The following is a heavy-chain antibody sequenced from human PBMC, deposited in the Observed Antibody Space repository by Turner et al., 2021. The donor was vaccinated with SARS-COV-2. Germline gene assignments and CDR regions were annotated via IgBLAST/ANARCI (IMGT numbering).Heavy chain of an antibody. Sequence: VLLQQWGAGLLKPSVTLSLPCAVYGGSFSGYYWSWIRQPPGKGLEWIGEIKHRGSNNYNPSLKSRVTISVDTSKNQFSLKLSSVTAADTAVYYCARGIKGVLMSGSYYYYGMDVWGQGTTVTVSS. V-gene: IGHV4-34*01. CDR2: IKHRGSN. D-gene: IGHD1-26*01. CDR1: GGSFSGYY. J-gene: IGHJ6*02. CDR3: ARGIKGVLMSGSYYYYGMDV.